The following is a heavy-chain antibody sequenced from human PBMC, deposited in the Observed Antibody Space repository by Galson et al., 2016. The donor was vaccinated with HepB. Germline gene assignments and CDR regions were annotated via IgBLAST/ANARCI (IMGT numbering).Heavy chain of an antibody. CDR3: ARVNWVTMARGYYGMDV. CDR2: INPNGGGT. V-gene: IGHV1-46*01. CDR1: GYPFTDYY. Sequence: SVKVSCKASGYPFTDYYLHWVRQAPGQGLEWMGVINPNGGGTTYAQKFRGRVTLTRDTSTRTVYMELSSLTSEDTAVYYCARVNWVTMARGYYGMDVWGQGTTVTVSS. J-gene: IGHJ6*02. D-gene: IGHD3-10*01.